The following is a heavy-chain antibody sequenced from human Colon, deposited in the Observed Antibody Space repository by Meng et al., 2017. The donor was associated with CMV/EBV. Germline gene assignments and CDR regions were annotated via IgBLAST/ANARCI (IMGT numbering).Heavy chain of an antibody. V-gene: IGHV1-69*02. CDR3: ALWLPTTNFDY. D-gene: IGHD5-18*01. CDR1: GGTFSSYT. J-gene: IGHJ4*02. Sequence: SVKVSCKASGGTFSSYTISWVRQAPGQGLEWMGRIIPILGIANYAQKFQGRVMITADKSTSTAYMELSSLRSEDTAVYYCALWLPTTNFDYWGQGTLVTVSS. CDR2: IIPILGIA.